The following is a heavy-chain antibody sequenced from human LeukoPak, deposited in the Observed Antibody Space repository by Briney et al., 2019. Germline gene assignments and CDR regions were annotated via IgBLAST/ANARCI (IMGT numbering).Heavy chain of an antibody. V-gene: IGHV1-46*01. D-gene: IGHD7-27*01. CDR2: INPSGGST. Sequence: ASVKVSCKASGYTFTSYYMHWVRQAPGQGLEWMGIINPSGGSTSYAQKFQGRVTITRNTSISTAYMELSSLRSEDTAVYYCVTQRLLTGHWYFDLWGRGTLVTVSS. CDR3: VTQRLLTGHWYFDL. CDR1: GYTFTSYY. J-gene: IGHJ2*01.